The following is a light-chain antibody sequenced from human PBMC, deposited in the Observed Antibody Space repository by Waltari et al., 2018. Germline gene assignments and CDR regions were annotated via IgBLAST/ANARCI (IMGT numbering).Light chain of an antibody. V-gene: IGKV1-9*01. Sequence: DIQLTQSPSFLSASVGDRVTITCRASQGIRSSLTWYQLKPGKAPMLLIYAASTLQAGVPSRFSASGSGTDFTLTISSLQPEDFAIYYCQQYYNLITFGQGTRLEIK. J-gene: IGKJ5*01. CDR2: AAS. CDR3: QQYYNLIT. CDR1: QGIRSS.